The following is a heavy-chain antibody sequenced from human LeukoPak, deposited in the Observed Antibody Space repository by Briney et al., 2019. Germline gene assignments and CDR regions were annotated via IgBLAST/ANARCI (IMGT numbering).Heavy chain of an antibody. CDR2: IYPRDSDT. J-gene: IGHJ4*02. D-gene: IGHD6-13*01. CDR3: ARGAAAGDYFDY. Sequence: GESLKISCKGSGYSFTSYWIGWLRQMPGKSLDWMGIIYPRDSDTRYSPSFQGQVTISADKSNSTAYLQWSSLKASDTAMYYCARGAAAGDYFDYWGQGTLVTVSS. V-gene: IGHV5-51*01. CDR1: GYSFTSYW.